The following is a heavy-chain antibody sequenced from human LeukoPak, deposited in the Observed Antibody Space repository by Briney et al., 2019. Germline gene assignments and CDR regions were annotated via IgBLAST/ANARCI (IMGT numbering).Heavy chain of an antibody. CDR2: IKQDGSEK. Sequence: PGGSLRLSCVASGLSVSNYWMSWVRQAPGKGLEWVANIKQDGSEKYYVDSVKGRFTISRDTAKNSLYLQMDSMRAEDTAVYYCARDSGPRFDYWGQGTLVTVSS. V-gene: IGHV3-7*01. J-gene: IGHJ4*02. CDR1: GLSVSNYW. CDR3: ARDSGPRFDY.